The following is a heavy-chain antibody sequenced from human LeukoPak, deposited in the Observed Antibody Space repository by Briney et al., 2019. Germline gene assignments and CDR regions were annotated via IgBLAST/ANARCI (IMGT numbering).Heavy chain of an antibody. CDR3: ASLRGYSYGFDY. CDR2: IYYSGST. J-gene: IGHJ4*02. D-gene: IGHD5-18*01. Sequence: SETLSLTCTVSGGSISSYYWSWIRQPPGKGLEWIGYIYYSGSTNYNPSLKSRVTISVDTSKNQFSLKLSSVTAADTAVYYCASLRGYSYGFDYWGQGTLVTVSS. V-gene: IGHV4-59*01. CDR1: GGSISSYY.